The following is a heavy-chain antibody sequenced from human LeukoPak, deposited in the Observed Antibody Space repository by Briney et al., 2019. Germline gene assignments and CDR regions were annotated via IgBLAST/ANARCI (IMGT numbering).Heavy chain of an antibody. J-gene: IGHJ4*02. CDR3: AVTLRWYGDYSIDY. Sequence: SSVKVSCKASGGTFISYAISWVRQAPGQGLEWMGGIIPIFGTANYAQKFQGRVTITTDESTSTAYMELSSLRSEDTAVYYCAVTLRWYGDYSIDYWGQGTLVTVSS. D-gene: IGHD4-17*01. CDR2: IIPIFGTA. CDR1: GGTFISYA. V-gene: IGHV1-69*05.